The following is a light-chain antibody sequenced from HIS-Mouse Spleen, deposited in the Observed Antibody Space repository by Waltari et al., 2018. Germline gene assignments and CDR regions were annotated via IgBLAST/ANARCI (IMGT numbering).Light chain of an antibody. CDR3: CSYAGSYTVYV. J-gene: IGLJ1*01. CDR2: DVS. V-gene: IGLV2-11*01. Sequence: QSALTQPRSVSGSPGQSVTISRTGTSSDGGGYNYVSWYQQHPGKAPKLMIYDVSKRPSGVPDRFSGSKSGNTASLTISGLQAEDEADYYCCSYAGSYTVYVFGTGTKVTVL. CDR1: SSDGGGYNY.